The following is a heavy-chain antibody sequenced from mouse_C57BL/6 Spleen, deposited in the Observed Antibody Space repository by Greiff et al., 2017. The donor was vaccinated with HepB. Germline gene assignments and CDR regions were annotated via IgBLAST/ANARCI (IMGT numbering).Heavy chain of an antibody. CDR1: GYAFSSSW. J-gene: IGHJ2*01. D-gene: IGHD2-2*01. Sequence: QVQLKESGPELVKPGASVKISCKASGYAFSSSWMNWVKQRPGKGLEWIGRIYPGDGDTNYNGKFKGKATLTADKSSSTAYMQLSSLTSEDSAVYFCASLYYGYDFDYWGQGTTLTVSS. V-gene: IGHV1-82*01. CDR3: ASLYYGYDFDY. CDR2: IYPGDGDT.